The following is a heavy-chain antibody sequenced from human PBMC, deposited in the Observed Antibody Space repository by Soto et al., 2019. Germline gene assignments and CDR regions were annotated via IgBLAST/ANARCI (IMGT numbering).Heavy chain of an antibody. V-gene: IGHV4-39*07. Sequence: PSETLSLTCAVSGGSISGSYYYWAWLRQSPGKGPEWIGSVFYTGFTSYNPSLESRVSVSVDTSKSQCSLKLKSVTAADTAVYFCAGMPYTSGLRFDPWGPGTLVTVSS. CDR3: AGMPYTSGLRFDP. CDR2: VFYTGFT. CDR1: GGSISGSYYY. J-gene: IGHJ5*02. D-gene: IGHD6-19*01.